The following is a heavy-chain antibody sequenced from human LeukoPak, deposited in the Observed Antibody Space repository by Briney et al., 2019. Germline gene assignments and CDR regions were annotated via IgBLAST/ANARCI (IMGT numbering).Heavy chain of an antibody. V-gene: IGHV4-59*12. CDR1: GLSITDYY. Sequence: SETLSLTCTVSGLSITDYYWSWIRQPPGKGLEWIGYIYYTGSTNSDPSLKSRVTISVDTSKNQFFLRLNSVTAADTAVYYCARDDSGGWYSDWFFDLWGRGTLVTVSS. D-gene: IGHD6-19*01. CDR3: ARDDSGGWYSDWFFDL. J-gene: IGHJ2*01. CDR2: IYYTGST.